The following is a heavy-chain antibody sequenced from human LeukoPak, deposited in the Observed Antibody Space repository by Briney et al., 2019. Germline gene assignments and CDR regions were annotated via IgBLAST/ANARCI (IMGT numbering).Heavy chain of an antibody. V-gene: IGHV1-8*01. Sequence: ASVKVSCKASGYTFTSYDINWVRQATGQGREWMGWMNPNSGNTGYAQKFQGRVIMTRNTSISTAYMELSSLRSEDTAVYYCARGGDCSGGSCYNFGDYWGQGTLVTVSS. CDR2: MNPNSGNT. D-gene: IGHD2-15*01. J-gene: IGHJ4*02. CDR3: ARGGDCSGGSCYNFGDY. CDR1: GYTFTSYD.